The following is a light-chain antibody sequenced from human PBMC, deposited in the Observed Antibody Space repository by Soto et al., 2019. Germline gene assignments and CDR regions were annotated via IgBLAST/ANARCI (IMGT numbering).Light chain of an antibody. CDR3: AAWDDSLNGYV. CDR1: SSDIGTYDY. Sequence: QSVLTQPASVSGSPGQSITISCTGTSSDIGTYDYVSWYQQHPGKAPKLMIYEVINRPSGISNRFSGSKSGNTASLTISGLQAEDEADYYCAAWDDSLNGYVFGTGTKVTVL. J-gene: IGLJ1*01. V-gene: IGLV2-14*01. CDR2: EVI.